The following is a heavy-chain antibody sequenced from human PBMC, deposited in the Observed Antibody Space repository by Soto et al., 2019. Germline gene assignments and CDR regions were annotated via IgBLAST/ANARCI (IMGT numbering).Heavy chain of an antibody. CDR3: AKVKGYVDFYYHYGMYF. Sequence: PGGSLRLSCAASGFTFSSYGMHWVRQAPDKGLEWVAVISYDGSNKYYADSVKGRFTISRDNSKNTLYLQMNRLRAEDTPVYYCAKVKGYVDFYYHYGMYFWGQGTTVTVSS. J-gene: IGHJ6*02. D-gene: IGHD1-1*01. V-gene: IGHV3-30*18. CDR1: GFTFSSYG. CDR2: ISYDGSNK.